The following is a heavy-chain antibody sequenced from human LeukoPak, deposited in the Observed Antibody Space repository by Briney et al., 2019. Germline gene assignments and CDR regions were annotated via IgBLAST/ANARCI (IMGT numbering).Heavy chain of an antibody. J-gene: IGHJ4*02. CDR2: ISSSSSYI. Sequence: GGSLRLSCAASGFTFSSYSMNWVRQAPGKGLEWVSSISSSSSYIYYADSVKGRFTISRDNAKNSLYLQMNSLRVEDTAVYYCARDRSDRLAVAGTSAFDYWGQGTLVIVSS. CDR1: GFTFSSYS. D-gene: IGHD6-19*01. V-gene: IGHV3-21*01. CDR3: ARDRSDRLAVAGTSAFDY.